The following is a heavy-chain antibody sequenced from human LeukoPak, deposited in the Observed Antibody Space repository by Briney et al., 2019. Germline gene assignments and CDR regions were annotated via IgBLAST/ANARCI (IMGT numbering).Heavy chain of an antibody. J-gene: IGHJ4*02. Sequence: PSETLSLTCAVYGGSFSGYYWSWIRQPPGKGLEWIGEINHSGSTNYNPSLKSRLTISVDTSKNQFSLKLNSVTAADTAVYYCARDRSEFDYWGQGTLVTVSS. CDR1: GGSFSGYY. CDR3: ARDRSEFDY. CDR2: INHSGST. V-gene: IGHV4-34*01.